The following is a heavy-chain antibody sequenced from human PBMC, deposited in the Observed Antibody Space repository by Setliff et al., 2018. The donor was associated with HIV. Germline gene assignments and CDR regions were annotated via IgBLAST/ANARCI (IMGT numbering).Heavy chain of an antibody. D-gene: IGHD3-10*01. CDR1: GFSFSDYY. CDR2: ISTTDKI. V-gene: IGHV3-11*01. CDR3: ARALRGSGEDS. Sequence: KTGGSLRLSCAASGFSFSDYYMSWIRQSPGKGLEWISHISTTDKIYYAESVKGRFTISRDNARNSGFLQMNSLRVEDTAVYYCARALRGSGEDSWGQGTLVTVSS. J-gene: IGHJ5*01.